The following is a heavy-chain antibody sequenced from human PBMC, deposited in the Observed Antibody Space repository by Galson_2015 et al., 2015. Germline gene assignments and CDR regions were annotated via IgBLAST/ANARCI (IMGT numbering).Heavy chain of an antibody. D-gene: IGHD5-24*01. V-gene: IGHV3-11*01. CDR2: ISSSGITI. J-gene: IGHJ4*02. Sequence: SLRLSCAASGFTFSDYNMSWIRQAPGKGLEWVSYISSSGITIYYADSVKGRFTISRGNAKNSLYLQMNSLRAEDTAVYYCARDPTSGMPTSNFDNWGQGTLVTVSS. CDR1: GFTFSDYN. CDR3: ARDPTSGMPTSNFDN.